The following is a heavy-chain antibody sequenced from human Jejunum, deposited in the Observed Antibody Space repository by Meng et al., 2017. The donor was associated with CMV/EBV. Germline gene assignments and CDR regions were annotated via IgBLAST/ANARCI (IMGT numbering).Heavy chain of an antibody. Sequence: SGFTFSNYPMPWVRQAPGKGLEWVAYISYNGGRTYDADSVKGRFTISRDNSKNTVYLQMNSLRADDTAVYYCAREGTLSFSPDSWGQGTLVTVSS. D-gene: IGHD3-10*01. CDR2: ISYNGGRT. CDR3: AREGTLSFSPDS. J-gene: IGHJ4*02. CDR1: GFTFSNYP. V-gene: IGHV3-30*04.